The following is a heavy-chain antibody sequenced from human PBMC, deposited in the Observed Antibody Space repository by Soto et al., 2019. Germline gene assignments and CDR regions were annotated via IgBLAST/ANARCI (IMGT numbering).Heavy chain of an antibody. J-gene: IGHJ6*04. CDR3: APLGGRGYYYGMDV. V-gene: IGHV4-59*01. CDR2: IYYSGST. CDR1: GGSISSYY. Sequence: SETLSLTCTVSGGSISSYYWSWIRQPPGKGLEWIGYIYYSGSTNYNPSLKSRVTISVDTSKNQFSLKLSSVTAADTAVYYCAPLGGRGYYYGMDVWGKGTTVTVPS. D-gene: IGHD3-16*01.